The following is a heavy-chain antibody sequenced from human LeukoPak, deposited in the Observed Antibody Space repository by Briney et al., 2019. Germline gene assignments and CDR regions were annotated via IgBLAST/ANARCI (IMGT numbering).Heavy chain of an antibody. V-gene: IGHV4-39*07. CDR1: GDSITSSAFY. Sequence: SETLSLTCTVSGDSITSSAFYWGWIRQPPGKGLEWIGEINHSGSTNYNPSLKSRVTISVDTSKNQFSLKLSSVTAADTAVYYCARGSPPYSSSWYKSYFDYWGQGTLVTVSS. CDR2: INHSGST. J-gene: IGHJ4*02. D-gene: IGHD6-13*01. CDR3: ARGSPPYSSSWYKSYFDY.